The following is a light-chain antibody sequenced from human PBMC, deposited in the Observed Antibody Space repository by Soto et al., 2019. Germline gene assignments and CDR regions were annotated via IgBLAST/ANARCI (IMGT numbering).Light chain of an antibody. V-gene: IGKV1-5*03. CDR1: QSISSW. CDR2: KAS. CDR3: QQYNCYSSWT. Sequence: DIQMTQSPSTLSASVGDRVTITCRASQSISSWLAWYQQKPGKAPKLLIYKASSLESGVPSRFRGSGSGTEFTLTISSLQPDDFATYYCQQYNCYSSWTVGQGTWVDIX. J-gene: IGKJ1*01.